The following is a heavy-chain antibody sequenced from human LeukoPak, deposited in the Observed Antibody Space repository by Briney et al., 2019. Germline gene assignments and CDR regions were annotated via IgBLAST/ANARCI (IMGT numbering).Heavy chain of an antibody. V-gene: IGHV3-33*01. CDR2: IWYDGSNK. D-gene: IGHD6-13*01. J-gene: IGHJ6*02. CDR3: ARAPAPGSSWYTYYYYYGMDV. CDR1: GFTFSSYG. Sequence: GGSLRLSCAASGFTFSSYGMHWVRQAPGKGLEWVAVIWYDGSNKYYADSVKGRFTISRDNSKNTLYLQMNSLKAEDTAVYYCARAPAPGSSWYTYYYYYGMDVWGQGTTVTVSS.